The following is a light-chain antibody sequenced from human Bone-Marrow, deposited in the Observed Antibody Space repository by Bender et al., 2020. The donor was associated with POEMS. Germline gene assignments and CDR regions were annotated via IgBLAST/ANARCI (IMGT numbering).Light chain of an antibody. CDR3: QSYDRSLSGSV. J-gene: IGLJ3*02. CDR1: DTNIGAGYD. CDR2: RND. V-gene: IGLV1-40*01. Sequence: QSILTQPPSVSGAPGQRVTISCTGGDTNIGAGYDVHWYQQLPGTAPKLLISRNDNRPSGVPDRFSCSKSGASASLKIIGLQAEDEADYHCQSYDRSLSGSVFGGGTKVTVL.